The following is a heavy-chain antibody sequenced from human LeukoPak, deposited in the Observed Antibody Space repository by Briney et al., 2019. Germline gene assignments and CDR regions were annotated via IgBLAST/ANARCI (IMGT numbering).Heavy chain of an antibody. CDR1: GFTFRDYW. D-gene: IGHD6-19*01. CDR3: ASQQPRDSSAGDY. J-gene: IGHJ4*02. V-gene: IGHV3-7*01. Sequence: PGGSLRLSCAASGFTFRDYWMTWVRQAPGKGLEWVANIKSDGREKYYVDSVRGRFTISRDNAKNSLYLQMSSLRAEDTALYYCASQQPRDSSAGDYWGQGTLVTVSS. CDR2: IKSDGREK.